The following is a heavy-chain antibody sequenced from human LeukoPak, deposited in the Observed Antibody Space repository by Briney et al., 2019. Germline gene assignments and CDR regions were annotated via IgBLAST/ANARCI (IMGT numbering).Heavy chain of an antibody. Sequence: GGSLRLSCAASGFTFDDYAMHWVRQAPGKGLEWVSAISAGGGSTYYADSVKGRFTISRDNSKNTLYLQMNSLRAEDTAVYYCAKNMYTSSWLPFDYWGQGTQVTAS. V-gene: IGHV3-23*01. CDR2: ISAGGGST. J-gene: IGHJ4*02. CDR3: AKNMYTSSWLPFDY. D-gene: IGHD6-13*01. CDR1: GFTFDDYA.